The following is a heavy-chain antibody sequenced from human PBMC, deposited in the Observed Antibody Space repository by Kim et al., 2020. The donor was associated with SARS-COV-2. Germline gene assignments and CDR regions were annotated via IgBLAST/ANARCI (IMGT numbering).Heavy chain of an antibody. D-gene: IGHD1-1*01. V-gene: IGHV3-11*01. CDR2: ISSSGSTI. CDR3: ARDEGNNYLAAGIDV. CDR1: GFTFSDYY. J-gene: IGHJ6*02. Sequence: GGSLRLSCAASGFTFSDYYMSWIRQAPGKGLGWVSYISSSGSTIYYADSVKGRFTISRDNAKKSLYRQMNSLRAEDTAVYYCARDEGNNYLAAGIDVWGQGTTVTVSS.